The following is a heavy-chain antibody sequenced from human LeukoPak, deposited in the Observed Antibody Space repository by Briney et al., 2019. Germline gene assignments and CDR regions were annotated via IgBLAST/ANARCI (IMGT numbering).Heavy chain of an antibody. Sequence: ASVKVSCKASGYTFTSYDINWGRQATGQGLEWMGWMNPNSGNTGYAQKFQGRVTMTRNTSISTAYMELSSLRSEDTAVYYCALTYYYDSSTIAFDIWGQGTMVTVSS. J-gene: IGHJ3*02. D-gene: IGHD3-22*01. V-gene: IGHV1-8*01. CDR2: MNPNSGNT. CDR3: ALTYYYDSSTIAFDI. CDR1: GYTFTSYD.